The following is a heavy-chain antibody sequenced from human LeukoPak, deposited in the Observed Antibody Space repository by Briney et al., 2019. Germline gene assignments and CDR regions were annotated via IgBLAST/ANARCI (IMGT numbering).Heavy chain of an antibody. J-gene: IGHJ4*02. CDR1: GGTFSSFA. V-gene: IGHV1-69*05. CDR3: ARGYGGYSYGWFNY. D-gene: IGHD5-18*01. CDR2: IIPIFGTA. Sequence: SVKVSCKSSGGTFSSFAISWVRQAPGQGLEWMGGIIPIFGTANYAQKFQGRVTITTDESTSTAYMELSSLRSEDTAVYYCARGYGGYSYGWFNYWGQGTLVTVSS.